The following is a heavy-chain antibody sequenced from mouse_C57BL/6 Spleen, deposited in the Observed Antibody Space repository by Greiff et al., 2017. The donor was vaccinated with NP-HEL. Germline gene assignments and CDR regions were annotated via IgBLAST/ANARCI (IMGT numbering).Heavy chain of an antibody. CDR3: ARGDYYGSSYPYYYAMDY. CDR2: ISSGGSYT. Sequence: EVMLVESGGDLVKPGGSLKLSCAASGFTFSSYGMSWVRQTPDKRLEWVATISSGGSYTYYPDSVKGRFTISRDNAKNTLYLQMSSLKSEDTAMYYCARGDYYGSSYPYYYAMDYWGQGTSVTVSS. CDR1: GFTFSSYG. D-gene: IGHD1-1*01. V-gene: IGHV5-6*01. J-gene: IGHJ4*01.